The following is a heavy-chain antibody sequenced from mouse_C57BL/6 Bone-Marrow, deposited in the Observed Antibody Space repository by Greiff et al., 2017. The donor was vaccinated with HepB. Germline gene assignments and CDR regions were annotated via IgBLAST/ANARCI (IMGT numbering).Heavy chain of an antibody. CDR1: GYTFTSYW. V-gene: IGHV1-55*01. Sequence: QVQLQQPGAELVKPGASVKMSCKASGYTFTSYWITWVKQRPGQGLEWIGDIYPGSGSTNYNEKFKSKATLTVDTSSSTAYMQLSSLTSEDSAVYYWSRGKGLRRGDYFDYWGQGTTLTVSS. J-gene: IGHJ2*01. CDR3: SRGKGLRRGDYFDY. CDR2: IYPGSGST. D-gene: IGHD2-4*01.